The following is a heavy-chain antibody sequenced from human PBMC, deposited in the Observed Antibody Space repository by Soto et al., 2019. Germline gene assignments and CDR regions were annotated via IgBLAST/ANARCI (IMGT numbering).Heavy chain of an antibody. Sequence: ASVKVSCKASGGTFSSYTISWVRQAPGQGLEWMGRIIPIPGIANYAQKFQGRVTITADKSTSTAYMELSSLRSEDTAVYYCARIAGYCSGGSCGIWGQGTMVTVSS. CDR3: ARIAGYCSGGSCGI. D-gene: IGHD2-15*01. CDR1: GGTFSSYT. V-gene: IGHV1-69*02. CDR2: IIPIPGIA. J-gene: IGHJ3*02.